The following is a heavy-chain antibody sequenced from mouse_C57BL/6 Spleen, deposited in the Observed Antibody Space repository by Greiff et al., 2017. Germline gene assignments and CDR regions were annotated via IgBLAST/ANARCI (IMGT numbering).Heavy chain of an antibody. V-gene: IGHV1-82*01. CDR3: ANYYGSSYWYFDV. Sequence: VQLKESGPELVKPGASVKISCKASGYAFSSSWMNWVKQRTGKGLEWIGRIYPGDGDTNYNGKFKGKATLTADKSSSTAYMQLSSLTSEDSAVYFCANYYGSSYWYFDVWGTGTTVTVSS. D-gene: IGHD1-1*01. J-gene: IGHJ1*03. CDR1: GYAFSSSW. CDR2: IYPGDGDT.